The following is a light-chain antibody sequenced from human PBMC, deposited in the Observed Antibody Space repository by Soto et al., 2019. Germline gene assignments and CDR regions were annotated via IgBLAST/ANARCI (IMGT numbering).Light chain of an antibody. CDR2: EVT. Sequence: QSALTQPASVSGSPGQSITISCTGTSSDVGGYNYVSWYQQHPGKAPKLMIYEVTNRPSGVSNRFSGSKPGNTASLTISGVQAEDEADYYCSSYTRSSLYVFGTGTKVTVL. CDR3: SSYTRSSLYV. J-gene: IGLJ1*01. CDR1: SSDVGGYNY. V-gene: IGLV2-14*01.